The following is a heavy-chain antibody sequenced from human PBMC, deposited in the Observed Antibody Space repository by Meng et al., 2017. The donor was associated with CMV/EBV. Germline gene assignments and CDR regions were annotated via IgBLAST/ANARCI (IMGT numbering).Heavy chain of an antibody. V-gene: IGHV3-30*04. D-gene: IGHD3-3*01. CDR2: ISYDGSNK. CDR3: ARTGSHPTYYDFWSGLRDDAFDI. Sequence: GESLKISCAASGFTFSSYAMHWVRQAPGKGLEWVAVISYDGSNKYYADSVKGRFTISRDNAKNSLYLQMNSLRAEDTAVYYCARTGSHPTYYDFWSGLRDDAFDIWGQGTMVTVSS. J-gene: IGHJ3*02. CDR1: GFTFSSYA.